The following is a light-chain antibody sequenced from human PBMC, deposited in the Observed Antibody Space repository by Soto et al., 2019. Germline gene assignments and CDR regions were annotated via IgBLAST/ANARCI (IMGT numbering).Light chain of an antibody. CDR2: GTS. J-gene: IGKJ1*01. CDR3: HQYGSSPWT. V-gene: IGKV3-20*01. CDR1: QSVSSSF. Sequence: EIVLTQSPGTLSLSPGERATFSCRASQSVSSSFLTWYQHRPGRPPRLLIYGTSNRATGIPDRFSGSGSGTDFTHTISRLEPEDIAVYYCHQYGSSPWTFGQGTKVDIK.